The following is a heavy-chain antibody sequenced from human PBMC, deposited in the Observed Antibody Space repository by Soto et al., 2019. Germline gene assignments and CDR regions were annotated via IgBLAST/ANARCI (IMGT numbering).Heavy chain of an antibody. D-gene: IGHD1-1*01. Sequence: GAAVKVSCKASGYTFSTQAMNWVRQAPGQSLAWNGWSNGGTGHTKHSHRLQRRVSITRDTSASTAYMELSSLRSEDTAVYYCARGKGMEENYYYYGLDIWGQGTTVTVSS. CDR1: GYTFSTQA. CDR3: ARGKGMEENYYYYGLDI. J-gene: IGHJ6*02. CDR2: SNGGTGHT. V-gene: IGHV1-3*01.